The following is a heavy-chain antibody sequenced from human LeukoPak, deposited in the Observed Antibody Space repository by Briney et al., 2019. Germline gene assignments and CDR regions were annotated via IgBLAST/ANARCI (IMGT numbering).Heavy chain of an antibody. CDR1: GGTFSSYA. Sequence: SVKVSCKASGGTFSSYAISWVRQAPGQGLEWMGGIIPMFGTANYAQKFQGRVTITADESTSTAYMELSSLRSEDTAVYYCASYPSYCSGGNCYPPYFDYWGQGTLVTVSS. CDR2: IIPMFGTA. D-gene: IGHD2-15*01. J-gene: IGHJ4*02. V-gene: IGHV1-69*13. CDR3: ASYPSYCSGGNCYPPYFDY.